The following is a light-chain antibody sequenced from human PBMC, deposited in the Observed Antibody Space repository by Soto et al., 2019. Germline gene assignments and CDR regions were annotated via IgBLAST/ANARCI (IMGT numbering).Light chain of an antibody. V-gene: IGLV1-40*01. J-gene: IGLJ2*01. Sequence: QAVVTQPPSVSGAPGQRVTISCTGSSSNIGAGYDVHWYQQLPGTAPKLLISGNSNRPSGVPDRFSGSKSGTSASLAITGLQADDEADYYCQSYDTSLSVVIFGGGTKLTVL. CDR3: QSYDTSLSVVI. CDR2: GNS. CDR1: SSNIGAGYD.